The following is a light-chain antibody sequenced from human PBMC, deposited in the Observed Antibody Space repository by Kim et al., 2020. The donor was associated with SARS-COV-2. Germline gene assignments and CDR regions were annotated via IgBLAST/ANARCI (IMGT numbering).Light chain of an antibody. Sequence: QSVLTQPPSASGTPGQRVTISCTGSGSNIGGNTVTWYRQLPGTAPKVLIYNNDERPSGVPARFSGSKSGTSVSLAISGLQSEDEADYHCAAWDDSLKGVVFGGGTQLTVL. CDR3: AAWDDSLKGVV. J-gene: IGLJ2*01. V-gene: IGLV1-44*01. CDR1: GSNIGGNT. CDR2: NND.